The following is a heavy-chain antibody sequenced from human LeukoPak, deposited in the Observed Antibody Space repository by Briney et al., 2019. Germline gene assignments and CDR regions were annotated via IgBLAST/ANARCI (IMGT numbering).Heavy chain of an antibody. CDR1: GFTFSNYG. CDR2: ISYDGSNK. CDR3: AKDQWLLDY. D-gene: IGHD6-19*01. V-gene: IGHV3-30*18. Sequence: GGSLRLSCVGSGFTFSNYGMHWVRQAPGKGLEWVTVISYDGSNKDYADSVKGRFTISRDNSKNTLYLQMNRLRAEDTAVYYCAKDQWLLDYWGQGTLVTVSS. J-gene: IGHJ4*02.